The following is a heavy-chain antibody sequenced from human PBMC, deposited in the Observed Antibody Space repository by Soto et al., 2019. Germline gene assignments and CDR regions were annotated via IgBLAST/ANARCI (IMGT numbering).Heavy chain of an antibody. V-gene: IGHV4-39*01. D-gene: IGHD3-10*01. CDR3: ARLWDGSGSYYIDY. CDR2: IYYSGST. J-gene: IGHJ4*02. CDR1: GGSISSSSYY. Sequence: QLQLQESGPGLVKPSETLSLTCTVSGGSISSSSYYWGWIRQPPGKGLEWIGSIYYSGSTYYNPSLKSRVTISVDTSKTQFSLKLSSVTAADTAVYYCARLWDGSGSYYIDYWGQGTLVTVSS.